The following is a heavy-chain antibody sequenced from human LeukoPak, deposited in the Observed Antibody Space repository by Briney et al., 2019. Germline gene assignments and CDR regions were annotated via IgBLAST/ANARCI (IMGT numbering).Heavy chain of an antibody. CDR2: ITNSGDST. CDR3: ARSPARASCGPFDI. CDR1: GFTFNNYA. J-gene: IGHJ3*02. D-gene: IGHD2-15*01. V-gene: IGHV3-23*01. Sequence: GRSLRLSCAASGFTFNNYAMSWVRQAPGKGLEWVSGITNSGDSTYYADSVKGRFTISRDNSKNTLYLQMNSLRAEDTAVYYCARSPARASCGPFDIWGQGTMGTVSS.